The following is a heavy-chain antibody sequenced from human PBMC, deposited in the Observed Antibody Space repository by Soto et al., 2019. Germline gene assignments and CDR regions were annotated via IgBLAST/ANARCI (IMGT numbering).Heavy chain of an antibody. Sequence: PGGSLRLSCAASGFTFSSYAMSWVRQAPGKGLEWVSAISDSGGSTYYADSVKGRFTISRDNSKNTLYLQMNSRRAEDTAVYYCAKRGSSWSAGEYYFDYWGQGTLVTVSS. J-gene: IGHJ4*02. CDR1: GFTFSSYA. CDR3: AKRGSSWSAGEYYFDY. D-gene: IGHD6-13*01. CDR2: ISDSGGST. V-gene: IGHV3-23*01.